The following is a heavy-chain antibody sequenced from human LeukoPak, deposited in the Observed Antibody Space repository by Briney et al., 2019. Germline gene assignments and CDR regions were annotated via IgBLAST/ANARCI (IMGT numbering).Heavy chain of an antibody. CDR3: ARVMNREGTNY. J-gene: IGHJ4*02. V-gene: IGHV1-2*02. Sequence: ASVKVSCKASGYTFTGYYMHWVRQVPGQGLEWMGWINPNSGGTKYAQKFQGRVTMTSDTSISTAYLELNRLRSDDTAVYYCARVMNREGTNYWGQGPLVTVSS. CDR2: INPNSGGT. D-gene: IGHD1/OR15-1a*01. CDR1: GYTFTGYY.